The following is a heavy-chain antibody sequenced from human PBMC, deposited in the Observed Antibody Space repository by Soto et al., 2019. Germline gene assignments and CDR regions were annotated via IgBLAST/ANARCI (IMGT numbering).Heavy chain of an antibody. Sequence: GGSLRLSCAASGFTFSSYAMSWVRQAPGKGLEWVSAIRGSGGSTYYADSVKGRFTISRDNSKNTLYLQMNSLRAEDTAVYYCAKVGGFSSSAAEGYGMDVWGQGTTVTVSS. CDR1: GFTFSSYA. D-gene: IGHD6-6*01. CDR2: IRGSGGST. V-gene: IGHV3-23*01. J-gene: IGHJ6*02. CDR3: AKVGGFSSSAAEGYGMDV.